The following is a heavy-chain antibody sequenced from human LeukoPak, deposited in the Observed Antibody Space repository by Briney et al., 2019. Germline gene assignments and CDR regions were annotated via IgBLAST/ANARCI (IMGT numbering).Heavy chain of an antibody. V-gene: IGHV3-23*01. CDR3: ARVFGIYYFDF. Sequence: GGSLRLSCAASGFTFSSYVMSWVRQAPGKGLEWVSVISGGSTYYADSVKGRFTISRVNSKNTLYLQMNSLRAEDTAVYYCARVFGIYYFDFWGQGTLVTVSS. CDR1: GFTFSSYV. D-gene: IGHD2-21*01. J-gene: IGHJ4*02. CDR2: ISGGST.